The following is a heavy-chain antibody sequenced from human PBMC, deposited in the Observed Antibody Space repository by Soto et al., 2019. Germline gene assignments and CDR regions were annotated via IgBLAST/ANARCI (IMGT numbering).Heavy chain of an antibody. V-gene: IGHV4-39*01. D-gene: IGHD2-15*01. CDR2: ISYSGST. J-gene: IGHJ5*02. CDR1: GGSISGSSYY. Sequence: SETLSLTCTVSGGSISGSSYYWGWIRQPPGKGLEWIGSISYSGSTYYNPSLKSRVTISVDTSKNQFSLKLNSVTAADTTVYHCARQGYCSGGSCSRWFDPWGKGTLVTVPS. CDR3: ARQGYCSGGSCSRWFDP.